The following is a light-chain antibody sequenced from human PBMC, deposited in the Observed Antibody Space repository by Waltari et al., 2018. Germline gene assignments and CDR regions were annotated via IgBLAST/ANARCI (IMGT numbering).Light chain of an antibody. Sequence: DIQMTQSQSSLSASVGDRVTITCRASQSISSYLNWYQQKPGKAPKLLIYAASSLQSGVPSRFSGSGSGTDFTLTISSLQPEDFATYYCQQSYSTPRITFGPGTKVDIK. CDR1: QSISSY. J-gene: IGKJ3*01. V-gene: IGKV1-39*01. CDR3: QQSYSTPRIT. CDR2: AAS.